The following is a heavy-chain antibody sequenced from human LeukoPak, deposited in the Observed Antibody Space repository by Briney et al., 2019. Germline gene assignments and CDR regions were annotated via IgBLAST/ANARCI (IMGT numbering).Heavy chain of an antibody. Sequence: ASVKVSCKASGYTFTGYYMHWVRQAPGQGLEWMGWINPNSGATTYAQKFQGRVTMTRDRPISTAYMELNRLRFDDTAVYYCASNRGSGSYGSYCYYYMDVWGKGTTVTISS. D-gene: IGHD3-10*01. CDR1: GYTFTGYY. CDR2: INPNSGAT. V-gene: IGHV1-2*02. J-gene: IGHJ6*03. CDR3: ASNRGSGSYGSYCYYYMDV.